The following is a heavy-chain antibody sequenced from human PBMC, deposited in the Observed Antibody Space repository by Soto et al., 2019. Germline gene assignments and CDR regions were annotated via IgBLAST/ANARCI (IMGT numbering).Heavy chain of an antibody. CDR2: IYRSGTT. J-gene: IGHJ4*02. V-gene: IGHV4-38-2*01. CDR3: ARTHSGSYYSVFNY. CDR1: NFSISSGYY. Sequence: SETLSLTCVVSNFSISSGYYWGWIRQSPGKGLEWIASIYRSGTTSYNPSLKSRVTISVDPSKNQFSLMLTAVTAADTAVYYCARTHSGSYYSVFNYWGRGSLVTAPQ. D-gene: IGHD1-26*01.